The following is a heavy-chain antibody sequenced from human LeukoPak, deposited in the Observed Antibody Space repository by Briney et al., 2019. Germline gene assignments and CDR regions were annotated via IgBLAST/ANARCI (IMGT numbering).Heavy chain of an antibody. CDR2: ISAYNGNT. Sequence: GASVTVSCKPSGYTFTSYGISWVRQAPGQGLEWMGWISAYNGNTNYAQKLQGRVTMTTDTSTSTAYMELRSLRSDDTAVYYCAREVVVVVAATQVWFDPWGQGTLVTVSS. CDR1: GYTFTSYG. D-gene: IGHD2-15*01. J-gene: IGHJ5*02. V-gene: IGHV1-18*04. CDR3: AREVVVVVAATQVWFDP.